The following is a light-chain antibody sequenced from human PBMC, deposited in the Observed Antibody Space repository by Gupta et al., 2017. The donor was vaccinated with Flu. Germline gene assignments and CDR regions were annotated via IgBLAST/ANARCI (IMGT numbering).Light chain of an antibody. CDR2: WAS. J-gene: IGKJ2*01. V-gene: IGKV4-1*01. Sequence: DIVMTQSPDSLAVSPGERATINCKSSQSVLYTSSNKNHLAWYQQKPGQPPKLLIYWASTRESGVPDSFSGSGSGTDFTLTISSLQAEGVAAYYCQQEDSTPFTFGQGTKLDIK. CDR1: QSVLYTSSNKNH. CDR3: QQEDSTPFT.